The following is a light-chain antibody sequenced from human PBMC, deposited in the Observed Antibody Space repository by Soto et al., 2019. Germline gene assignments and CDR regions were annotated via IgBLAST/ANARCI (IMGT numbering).Light chain of an antibody. CDR2: DAS. V-gene: IGKV1-5*01. J-gene: IGKJ1*01. CDR1: QNINSW. Sequence: DIQMTQSPSTLSASVGDRVTITCRASQNINSWLAWYQQKPGNAPKVLIYDASNLESGVPSRFSGSRSETEFTLTISSLQPDDFATYFCQQYDTYWTFGQGTKVDI. CDR3: QQYDTYWT.